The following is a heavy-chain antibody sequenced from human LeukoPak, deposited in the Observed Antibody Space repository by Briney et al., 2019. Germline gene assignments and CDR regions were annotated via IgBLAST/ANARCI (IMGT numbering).Heavy chain of an antibody. J-gene: IGHJ5*02. CDR2: IKEDGSEK. CDR3: ARGGSLRFDP. CDR1: GFTFSSYW. Sequence: GGSLRLSCAASGFTFSSYWMSWVRQAPGKGLEWVANIKEDGSEKYYVDSVKGRFSISRDNAKNSLYLQTNSLRAEDTAVYYCARGGSLRFDPWGQGTLVTVSS. D-gene: IGHD1-26*01. V-gene: IGHV3-7*04.